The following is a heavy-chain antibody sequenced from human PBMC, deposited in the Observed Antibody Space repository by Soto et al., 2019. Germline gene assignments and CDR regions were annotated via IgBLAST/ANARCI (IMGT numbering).Heavy chain of an antibody. CDR3: ARGRSPSGAFDI. V-gene: IGHV3-13*01. J-gene: IGHJ3*02. CDR2: IGTVGDT. Sequence: GGSLRLSCAASGFTFSSYDMHWVRQATGKGLEWVSAIGTVGDTYYPGSVKGRFTISRENAKNSLYLQMNSLRAGDTAVYYCARGRSPSGAFDIWGQGTMVTVSS. CDR1: GFTFSSYD.